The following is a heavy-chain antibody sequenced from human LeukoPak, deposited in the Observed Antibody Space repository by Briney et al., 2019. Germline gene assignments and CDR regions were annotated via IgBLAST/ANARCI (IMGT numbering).Heavy chain of an antibody. Sequence: GGSLRLSCAASGFTFSSYAMHWVRQAPGKGLEWVAVISYDGSNKYYADSVKGRFTISRDNSKNTLYLQMNSLRAEDTAVYYCAREPPDIAEAFDIWGQGTMVTVSS. CDR2: ISYDGSNK. CDR1: GFTFSSYA. CDR3: AREPPDIAEAFDI. V-gene: IGHV3-30*04. J-gene: IGHJ3*02. D-gene: IGHD6-13*01.